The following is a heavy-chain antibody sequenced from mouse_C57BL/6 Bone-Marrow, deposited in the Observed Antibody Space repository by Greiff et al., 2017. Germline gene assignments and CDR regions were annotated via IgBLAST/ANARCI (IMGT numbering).Heavy chain of an antibody. CDR1: GFTFSSYG. CDR2: ISSGGSYT. Sequence: EVKLVESGGDLVKPGGSLKLSCAASGFTFSSYGMSWVRQTPDKRLAWVATISSGGSYTYYPDSVKGRFTISRDNAKNTLYLQMSSLKSEYTAMYYCARIGDPYYFDYWGQGTTLTVSA. CDR3: ARIGDPYYFDY. J-gene: IGHJ2*01. V-gene: IGHV5-6*01.